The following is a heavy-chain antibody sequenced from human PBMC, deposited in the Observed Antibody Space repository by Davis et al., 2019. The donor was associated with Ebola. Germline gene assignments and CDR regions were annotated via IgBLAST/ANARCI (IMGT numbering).Heavy chain of an antibody. Sequence: GESLKISCAASGFTFSSYEMNWVRQAPGKGLEWVSYISSSGSTVYYADSVKGRFTISRDNSKNTPYLQMGSLRAEDMAVYYCARSPERVVVAATFDYWGQGTLVTVSS. CDR2: ISSSGSTV. CDR1: GFTFSSYE. D-gene: IGHD2-15*01. CDR3: ARSPERVVVAATFDY. V-gene: IGHV3-48*03. J-gene: IGHJ4*02.